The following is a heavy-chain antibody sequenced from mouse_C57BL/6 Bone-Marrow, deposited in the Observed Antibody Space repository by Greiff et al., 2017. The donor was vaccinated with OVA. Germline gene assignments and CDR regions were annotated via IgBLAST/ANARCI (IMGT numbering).Heavy chain of an antibody. CDR2: INPYNGGT. V-gene: IGHV1-19*01. CDR1: GYTFTDYY. CDR3: ARGNWYFDV. Sequence: DVKLQESGPVLVKPGASVKMSCKASGYTFTDYYMNWVKQSHGKSLEWIGVINPYNGGTSYNQKFKGKATLTVDKSSSTAYMELNSLTSEDSAVYYCARGNWYFDVWGTGTTVTVSS. J-gene: IGHJ1*03.